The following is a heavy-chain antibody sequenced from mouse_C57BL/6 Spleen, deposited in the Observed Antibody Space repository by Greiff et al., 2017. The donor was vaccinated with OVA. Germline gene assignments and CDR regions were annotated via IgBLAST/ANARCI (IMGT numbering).Heavy chain of an antibody. CDR2: IDPETGGT. J-gene: IGHJ2*01. CDR3: TRADYGSSSY. CDR1: GYTFTDYE. V-gene: IGHV1-15*01. Sequence: QVQLQQSGAELVRPGASVTLSCKASGYTFTDYEMHWVKQTPVHGLEWIGAIDPETGGTAYNQKFKGKAILTADKSSSTDYMELRSLTSEDSAVYYCTRADYGSSSYWGQGTTLTVSS. D-gene: IGHD1-1*01.